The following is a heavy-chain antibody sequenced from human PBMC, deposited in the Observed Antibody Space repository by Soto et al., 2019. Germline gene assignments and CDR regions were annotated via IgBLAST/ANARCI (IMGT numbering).Heavy chain of an antibody. V-gene: IGHV2-5*02. CDR1: GLSLSTTGVG. D-gene: IGHD2-21*02. J-gene: IGHJ6*02. CDR3: VQSRCGGDCLQSYSSHSYYGLDV. CDR2: IYWDDDK. Sequence: QITLKESGPTLVKPTQTLTLTCTFSGLSLSTTGVGVGWIRQPPGKALEWLALIYWDDDKRYSPSLKSRLTINKDTSKNQVVLTMPNLEPVDTATYYCVQSRCGGDCLQSYSSHSYYGLDVWGQGTTVTVSS.